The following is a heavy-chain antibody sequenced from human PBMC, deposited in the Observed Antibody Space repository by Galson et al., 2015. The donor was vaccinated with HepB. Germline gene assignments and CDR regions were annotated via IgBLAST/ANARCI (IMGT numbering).Heavy chain of an antibody. CDR2: ISSSSSTI. CDR1: GFTFSSYS. D-gene: IGHD6-6*01. CDR3: ARDTTRAARRRGVNFDY. Sequence: SLRLSCAASGFTFSSYSMNWVRQAPGKGLEWVSYISSSSSTIYYADSVKGRFTISRDNAKNSLYLQMNSLRAEDTAVYYCARDTTRAARRRGVNFDYWGQGTLVTVSS. J-gene: IGHJ4*02. V-gene: IGHV3-48*01.